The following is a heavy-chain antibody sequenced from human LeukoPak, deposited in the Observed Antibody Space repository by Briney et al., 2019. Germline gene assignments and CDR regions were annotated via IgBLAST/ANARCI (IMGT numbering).Heavy chain of an antibody. CDR2: IYHTGST. Sequence: PSETLRLSCAVSGFTFSDCPMCGLLRQPPGKGLEWIGIIYHTGSTYYNPSLKSRVTISVDTSKNHFSLRLSSVTAADTAVYYCARAYCSNPQQPFDIWGQGTMVTVFS. V-gene: IGHV4-38-2*01. CDR1: GFTFSDCPM. J-gene: IGHJ3*02. D-gene: IGHD2-2*01. CDR3: ARAYCSNPQQPFDI.